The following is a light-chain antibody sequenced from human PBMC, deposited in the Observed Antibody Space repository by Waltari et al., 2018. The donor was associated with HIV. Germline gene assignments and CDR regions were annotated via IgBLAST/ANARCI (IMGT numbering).Light chain of an antibody. J-gene: IGLJ2*01. V-gene: IGLV3-9*01. CDR2: RDT. Sequence: SYELTQPLSVSVALGQTASITCGGLSLGRKTVFWYQQRPGQAPVLVIFRDTKRPSGIPERFAGSNSGNAATLTISRVQVEDEADYFCQVWDSNSYVVFGGGTKLTVL. CDR3: QVWDSNSYVV. CDR1: SLGRKT.